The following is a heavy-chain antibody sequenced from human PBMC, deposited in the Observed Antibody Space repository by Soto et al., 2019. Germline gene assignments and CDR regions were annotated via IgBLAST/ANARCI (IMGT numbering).Heavy chain of an antibody. CDR2: IIPVLGVT. D-gene: IGHD2-21*02. V-gene: IGHV1-69*02. CDR3: ARRRYCGVDCYNKFYYGMDV. J-gene: IGHJ6*02. Sequence: QVQLVQSGAEVRKPGSSVEVSCMASGSTFSSYTVNWVRQAPGQGLEWIGRIIPVLGVTHYARRLQGRVTITADRSRKKAYMALTSLTSEDTAVYYCARRRYCGVDCYNKFYYGMDVWGQGTTVTVSS. CDR1: GSTFSSYT.